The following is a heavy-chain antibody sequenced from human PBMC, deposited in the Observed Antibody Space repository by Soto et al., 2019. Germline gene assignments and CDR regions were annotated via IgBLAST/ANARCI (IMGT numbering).Heavy chain of an antibody. V-gene: IGHV1-69*08. CDR2: IIPLLDVA. J-gene: IGHJ4*02. Sequence: QVQLVQSGAEVKKPGSSVKVSCKTSGGTFSNDIITWVRQAPGQGLEWMGRIIPLLDVADYAQKFQGRVTITAQKSTGTVYMELNSLKSEATAVYYCARDSPIGSTFSGYDAIDYWGQGTLVTVSS. CDR1: GGTFSNDI. D-gene: IGHD5-12*01. CDR3: ARDSPIGSTFSGYDAIDY.